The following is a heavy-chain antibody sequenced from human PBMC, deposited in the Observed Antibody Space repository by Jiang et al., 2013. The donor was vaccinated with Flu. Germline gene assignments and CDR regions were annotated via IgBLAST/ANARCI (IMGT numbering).Heavy chain of an antibody. CDR2: STLAMVT. Sequence: SGAEVKKPGASVKVPARLLDTPSLAMLCIRCARPPDKGLSGWDGSTLAMVTQNIHRSSRAESTITRDTSASTAYMELSSLRSEDTAVYYCASRDYDDAKYYYYYGMDVWGKGTTVTVSS. CDR3: ASRDYDDAKYYYYYGMDV. V-gene: IGHV1-3*01. J-gene: IGHJ6*04. D-gene: IGHD4-17*01. CDR1: DTPSLAML.